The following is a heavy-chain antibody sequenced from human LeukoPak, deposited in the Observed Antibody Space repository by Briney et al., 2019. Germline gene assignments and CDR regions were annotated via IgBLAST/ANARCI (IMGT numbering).Heavy chain of an antibody. V-gene: IGHV3-7*03. Sequence: PGGSLKLSCAASGFTFSNYWMTWVRQAPGKGLEWVANIKHDGSEDYYLDSVKGRFTISRDNAKSSMWLQMNSLKTEDTAVYYCTVKLWFGELPDYWGQGTLVTVSS. J-gene: IGHJ4*02. CDR1: GFTFSNYW. D-gene: IGHD3-10*01. CDR3: TVKLWFGELPDY. CDR2: IKHDGSED.